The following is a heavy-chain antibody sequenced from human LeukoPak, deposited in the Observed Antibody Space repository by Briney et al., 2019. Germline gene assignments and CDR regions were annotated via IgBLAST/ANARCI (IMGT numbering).Heavy chain of an antibody. V-gene: IGHV4-39*01. CDR3: VYYYGSGSVEY. Sequence: SETLSLTCTVSGGSITSSNYYWGWIRQPPGKGLEWIGSFYYSGSTNYNPSLKSRVTISVDTSKNQFSLKLSSVTAADTAVYYCVYYYGSGSVEYWGRGTLVTVSS. CDR1: GGSITSSNYY. CDR2: FYYSGST. D-gene: IGHD3-10*01. J-gene: IGHJ4*02.